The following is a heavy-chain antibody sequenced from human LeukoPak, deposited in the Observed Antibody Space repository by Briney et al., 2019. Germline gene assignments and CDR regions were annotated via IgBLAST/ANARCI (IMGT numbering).Heavy chain of an antibody. V-gene: IGHV3-48*02. CDR2: IHKSGTIT. J-gene: IGHJ4*02. CDR3: ARDPHALDF. Sequence: GGSLRLSCAASGFTFSSYALSWVRQAPGKGLEWVSYIHKSGTITYYRDSVKGRFTISRDNAKNSLYLQMNSLRDEDTAVYYCARDPHALDFWGQGTLVTVSS. CDR1: GFTFSSYA.